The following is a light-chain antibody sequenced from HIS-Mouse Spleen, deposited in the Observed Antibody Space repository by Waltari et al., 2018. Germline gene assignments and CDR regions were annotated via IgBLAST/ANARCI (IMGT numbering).Light chain of an antibody. V-gene: IGLV3-10*01. Sequence: SYAPPQPPPMSGSPGETARITCSGVALPKKYAYWDQQKSGQAPVLVIYEDSKRPSGIPARFSGSSSGTMATLTISGAQVEDEADYYCYSTDSSGNHRVFGGGTKLTVL. CDR1: ALPKKY. J-gene: IGLJ2*01. CDR2: EDS. CDR3: YSTDSSGNHRV.